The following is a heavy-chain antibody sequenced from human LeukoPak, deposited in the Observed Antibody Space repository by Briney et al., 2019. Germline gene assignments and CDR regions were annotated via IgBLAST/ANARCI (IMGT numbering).Heavy chain of an antibody. J-gene: IGHJ6*03. CDR2: SHYSGRT. V-gene: IGHV4-59*02. D-gene: IGHD2-2*01. Sequence: SETLSLTCTVSGASVSSHHWSWIRQPPGKGLEWIGYSHYSGRTSYNPSLKSRVTISVDTSKNQFSLKLTSVTTADTAVYYCARWYCSSDTCYHLDVWGKGTTVTVSS. CDR3: ARWYCSSDTCYHLDV. CDR1: GASVSSHH.